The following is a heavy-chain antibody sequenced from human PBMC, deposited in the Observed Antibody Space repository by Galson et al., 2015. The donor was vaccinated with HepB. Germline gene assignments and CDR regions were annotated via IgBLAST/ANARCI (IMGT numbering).Heavy chain of an antibody. J-gene: IGHJ4*02. D-gene: IGHD5-24*01. CDR1: GFTFSYYG. Sequence: SLRLSCAASGFTFSYYGMHWVRQAPGKGLEWVAVISYDGSNKHHADSVNGRFTISRDNSKNTLYLQMNSLRTEDTAVYYCAKSPNDGYNLYYFEYWGQGTLVTVSS. CDR3: AKSPNDGYNLYYFEY. CDR2: ISYDGSNK. V-gene: IGHV3-30*18.